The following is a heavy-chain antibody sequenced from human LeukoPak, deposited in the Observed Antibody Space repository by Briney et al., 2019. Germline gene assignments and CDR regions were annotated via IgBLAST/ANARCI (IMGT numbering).Heavy chain of an antibody. CDR2: ISSSGVYI. V-gene: IGHV3-21*01. J-gene: IGHJ3*02. CDR1: GFTFSHYF. CDR3: ARDGLGGAFDI. Sequence: GGSLRLSCAASGFTFSHYFMNWVRQVPGKGLEWVSSISSSGVYISYGDSLKGRFTISRDNAKNTLYLQMNSLRPEDTAVYYCARDGLGGAFDIWGQGTTVTVSS.